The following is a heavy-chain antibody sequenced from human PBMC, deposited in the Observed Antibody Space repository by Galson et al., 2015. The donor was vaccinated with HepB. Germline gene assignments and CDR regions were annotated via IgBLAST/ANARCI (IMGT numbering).Heavy chain of an antibody. V-gene: IGHV1-69*04. CDR2: IIPVLGKP. D-gene: IGHD3-16*01. Sequence: SVKVSCKASGGTFSSYAISWVRQAPGQGLEWMGRIIPVLGKPNYAQKFLGRVTITADKSTGTAYMELSSLRSDDTAVYYCASSRGRGAHYFDYWGQGTLVTVSS. CDR3: ASSRGRGAHYFDY. CDR1: GGTFSSYA. J-gene: IGHJ4*02.